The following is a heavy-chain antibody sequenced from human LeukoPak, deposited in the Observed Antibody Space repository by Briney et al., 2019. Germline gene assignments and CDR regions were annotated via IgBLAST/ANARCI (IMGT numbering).Heavy chain of an antibody. CDR1: GYTLTEFS. D-gene: IGHD1-26*01. J-gene: IGHJ4*02. Sequence: EASVKVSCKVSGYTLTEFSMHWVRQAPGKGLEWMGGFDPEDGETIYAQELQGRVTMTKDTSTDTAYMELSSLRSDDTAVYYCASGGSYYGVKYWGQGTLVTVSS. CDR3: ASGGSYYGVKY. V-gene: IGHV1-24*01. CDR2: FDPEDGET.